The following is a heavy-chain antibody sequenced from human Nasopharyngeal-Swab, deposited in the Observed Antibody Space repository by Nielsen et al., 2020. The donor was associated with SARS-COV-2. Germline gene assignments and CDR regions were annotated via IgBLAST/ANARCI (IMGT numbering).Heavy chain of an antibody. CDR3: ASCVVGATKAFGAFDT. V-gene: IGHV3-30*03. D-gene: IGHD1-26*01. Sequence: GESLKISCAASGFTFSSYGMHWVRQAPGKGLEWVAVISYDGSNKYYADSVEGRFIISRDNSKNTVYLQIKSLGVEDAAVYYCASCVVGATKAFGAFDTWGQGTMVTVSS. CDR1: GFTFSSYG. J-gene: IGHJ3*02. CDR2: ISYDGSNK.